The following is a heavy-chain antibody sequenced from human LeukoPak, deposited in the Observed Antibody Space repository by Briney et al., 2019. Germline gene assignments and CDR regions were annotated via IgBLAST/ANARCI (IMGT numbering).Heavy chain of an antibody. CDR1: GGSISSYY. CDR3: ARDIVVVPAATDYYYYMDV. J-gene: IGHJ6*03. V-gene: IGHV4-59*01. CDR2: IYYSGST. D-gene: IGHD2-2*01. Sequence: SSETLSLTCTVSGGSISSYYWSWIRQPPGKGLEWIGYIYYSGSTNYNPSLKSRVTISVDTSKNQFSLKLSSVTAADTAVYYCARDIVVVPAATDYYYYMDVWGKGTTVTVSS.